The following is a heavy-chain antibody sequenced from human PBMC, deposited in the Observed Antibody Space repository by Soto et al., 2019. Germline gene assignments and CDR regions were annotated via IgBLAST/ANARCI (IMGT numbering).Heavy chain of an antibody. D-gene: IGHD3-10*01. CDR3: ARVIRWFGVYYGMDV. CDR1: GGSISSYY. Sequence: NPSETLSLTCTVSGGSISSYYWSWIRQPAGKGLEWVGRIYTSGSTNYNPSLKSRVTMSVDTSKNQFSLKLSSVTAADTAVYYCARVIRWFGVYYGMDVWGQGTTVTVSS. CDR2: IYTSGST. V-gene: IGHV4-4*07. J-gene: IGHJ6*02.